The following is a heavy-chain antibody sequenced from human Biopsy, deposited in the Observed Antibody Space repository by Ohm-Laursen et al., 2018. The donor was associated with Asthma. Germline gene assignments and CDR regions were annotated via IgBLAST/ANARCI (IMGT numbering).Heavy chain of an antibody. Sequence: SSVKVSCKTSGYTFIGYHIHWVRQAPGQGLEWMRRINPNSGGTNYAQKFQGRVTMTSDTSISTAYMELSRLRSDDTALYYCARGQKSPGDRWFDPWGQGTLVTVSS. D-gene: IGHD7-27*01. J-gene: IGHJ5*02. V-gene: IGHV1-2*06. CDR1: GYTFIGYH. CDR3: ARGQKSPGDRWFDP. CDR2: INPNSGGT.